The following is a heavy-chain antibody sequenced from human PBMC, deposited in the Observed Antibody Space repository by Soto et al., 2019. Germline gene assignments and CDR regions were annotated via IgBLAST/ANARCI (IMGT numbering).Heavy chain of an antibody. J-gene: IGHJ6*02. CDR3: ARVSSGWYGRETPYYYYGMDV. D-gene: IGHD6-19*01. Sequence: SVKVSCKASGGTFSSYAISWVRQAPGQGLEWMGGIIPIFGTANYAQKFQGRVTITADESTSTAYMELSSLRSEDTAVYYCARVSSGWYGRETPYYYYGMDVWGQGTTVTVSS. CDR2: IIPIFGTA. V-gene: IGHV1-69*13. CDR1: GGTFSSYA.